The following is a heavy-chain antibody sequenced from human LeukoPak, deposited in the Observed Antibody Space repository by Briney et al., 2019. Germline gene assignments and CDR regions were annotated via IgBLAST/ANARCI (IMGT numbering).Heavy chain of an antibody. CDR3: TTATYYDILTGYSESFDY. CDR1: GFTFSNAW. V-gene: IGHV3-15*01. D-gene: IGHD3-9*01. CDR2: IKSKTDGGTT. J-gene: IGHJ4*02. Sequence: GGSLRLSCAASGFTFSNAWMSWVRQAPGKGLEWVGRIKSKTDGGTTDYAAPVKGRFTISRDDSKNTLYLQVNSLKTEDTAVYYCTTATYYDILTGYSESFDYWGQGTLVTVSS.